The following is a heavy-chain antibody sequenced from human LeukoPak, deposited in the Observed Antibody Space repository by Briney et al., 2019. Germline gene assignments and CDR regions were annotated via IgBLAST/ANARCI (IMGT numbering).Heavy chain of an antibody. V-gene: IGHV4-59*01. CDR1: GGSISSYY. D-gene: IGHD3-22*01. J-gene: IGHJ4*02. Sequence: SATLSLTCSVSGGSISSYYWSWFRQPPGKGLEWIGGIYYSGSTNYNPSLKSRVTISVDTSKNQFSLKLSSVTAADTAVYYCARMGPGGLDYYDSSAHDYWGQGTLVTVSS. CDR3: ARMGPGGLDYYDSSAHDY. CDR2: IYYSGST.